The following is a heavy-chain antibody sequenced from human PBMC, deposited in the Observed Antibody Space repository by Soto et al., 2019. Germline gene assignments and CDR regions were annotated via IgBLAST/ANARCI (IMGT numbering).Heavy chain of an antibody. Sequence: QVQLVESGGGVVQPGRSLRLSCVASGFTFSTSAMHWVRQAPGKGREWVAVISYDGSNKYYADSVKGRFTISRDNSKNTLYLQMNSLTAEDTAVYYCAREIVATIGFDYWGQGTLVTVSS. CDR2: ISYDGSNK. CDR1: GFTFSTSA. D-gene: IGHD5-12*01. CDR3: AREIVATIGFDY. V-gene: IGHV3-30-3*01. J-gene: IGHJ4*02.